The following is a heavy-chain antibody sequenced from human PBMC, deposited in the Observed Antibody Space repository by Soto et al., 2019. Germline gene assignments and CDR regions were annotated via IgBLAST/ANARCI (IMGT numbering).Heavy chain of an antibody. J-gene: IGHJ4*02. CDR1: GFTFSSYA. CDR3: TRARPSSGWYVDY. V-gene: IGHV3-23*01. Sequence: GGSLRLSCAASGFTFSSYAMSWVRQAPGKGLEWVSAISGSGGSTYYADSVKGRFTISRDNSKNSLYLEMNSLKIEDTAVYYCTRARPSSGWYVDYWGQGALVTVSS. CDR2: ISGSGGST. D-gene: IGHD6-19*01.